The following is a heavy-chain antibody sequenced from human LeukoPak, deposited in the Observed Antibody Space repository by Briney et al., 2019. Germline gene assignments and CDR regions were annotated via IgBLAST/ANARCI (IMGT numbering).Heavy chain of an antibody. CDR2: IYYSGST. J-gene: IGHJ6*04. CDR3: ARLARLTLIRGVTGYHSLDV. CDR1: GGSISSYY. Sequence: SETLSLTCTVSGGSISSYYWSWIRQPPGKGLEWIGYIYYSGSTNYNPSLRSRLIISIDTSKNQFSLNLISMTAADTAVYYCARLARLTLIRGVTGYHSLDVWGKGTKVTVSS. V-gene: IGHV4-59*01. D-gene: IGHD3-10*01.